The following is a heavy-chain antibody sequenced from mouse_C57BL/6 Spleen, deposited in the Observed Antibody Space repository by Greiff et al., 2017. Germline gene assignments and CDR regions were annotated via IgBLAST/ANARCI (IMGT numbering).Heavy chain of an antibody. Sequence: EVQLVESGPELVKPGASVKISCKASGYTFTDYYMNWVKQSHGKSLEWIGDINPNNGGTSYNQKFKGKATLTVDKSSSTAYMELRSLTSEDSAVYYCARNSRGFDVWGTGTTVTVSS. CDR3: ARNSRGFDV. J-gene: IGHJ1*03. CDR2: INPNNGGT. V-gene: IGHV1-26*01. CDR1: GYTFTDYY.